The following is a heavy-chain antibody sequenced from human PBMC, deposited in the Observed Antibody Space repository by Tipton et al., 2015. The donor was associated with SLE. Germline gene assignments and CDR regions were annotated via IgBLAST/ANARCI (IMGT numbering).Heavy chain of an antibody. V-gene: IGHV4-59*11. D-gene: IGHD6-19*01. CDR3: ARGVAERLGLDF. J-gene: IGHJ4*02. CDR2: IYYRGNT. CDR1: GGSISSHY. Sequence: TLSLTCTVSGGSISSHYWSWFRQPPGKGLEWIGYIYYRGNTKYNPSLNSRVTISLDTSRTQFSLKLSSVTAADTALYFCARGVAERLGLDFWGQGSLVTVSS.